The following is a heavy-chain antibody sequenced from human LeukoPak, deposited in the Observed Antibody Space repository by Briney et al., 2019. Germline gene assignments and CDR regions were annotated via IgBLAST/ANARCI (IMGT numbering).Heavy chain of an antibody. CDR1: GYTFTGYY. J-gene: IGHJ4*02. V-gene: IGHV1-2*06. D-gene: IGHD5-18*01. CDR3: ARSEGYSYGDPFDY. CDR2: INPNSGGT. Sequence: ASVKVSCKASGYTFTGYYMHWVRQAPGQGLEWMGRINPNSGGTNYAQKFQGRVTMTRDTSNSTAYMELSRLRSDDTAVYYCARSEGYSYGDPFDYWGQGTLVTVSS.